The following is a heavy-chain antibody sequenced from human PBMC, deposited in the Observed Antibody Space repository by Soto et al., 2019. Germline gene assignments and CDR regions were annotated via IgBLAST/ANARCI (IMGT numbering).Heavy chain of an antibody. CDR1: GFTFSSYS. V-gene: IGHV3-21*01. CDR3: ARDGTIGRDYYYYGMDV. J-gene: IGHJ6*02. D-gene: IGHD1-26*01. CDR2: ISSSSSYI. Sequence: PGGSLRLSCAASGFTFSSYSMNWVRQAPGKGLEWVSSISSSSSYIYYADSVKGRFTISRDNAKNSLYLQMNSLRAEDTAVYYCARDGTIGRDYYYYGMDVWGQGTTVTVSS.